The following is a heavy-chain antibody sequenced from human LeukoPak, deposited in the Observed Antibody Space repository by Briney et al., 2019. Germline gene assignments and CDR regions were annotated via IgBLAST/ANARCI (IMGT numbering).Heavy chain of an antibody. CDR1: GFTFSISN. V-gene: IGHV3-48*01. Sequence: GGSLRLSCAASGFTFSISNMNWVQRAPGKGLEWVTYISTSSTTIYYADSVKGRFTISRDNAKNSLYLQMNSLRAEDTAVYYCARDGYGSRAFDIWGQGTMVTVSS. J-gene: IGHJ3*02. CDR2: ISTSSTTI. D-gene: IGHD3-10*01. CDR3: ARDGYGSRAFDI.